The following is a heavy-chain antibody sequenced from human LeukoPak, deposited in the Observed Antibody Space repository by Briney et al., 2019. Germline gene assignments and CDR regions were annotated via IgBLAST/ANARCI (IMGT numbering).Heavy chain of an antibody. Sequence: GGSLRLSCAASGFTFSSYWMYWVRQAPGKGPVWVARINTDGSSLNYADSVKGRFTISRDNAKNSLYLQMNSLRAEDTAVYYCAKRSGYYFTPLDYWGQGTLVTVSS. CDR2: INTDGSSL. CDR3: AKRSGYYFTPLDY. J-gene: IGHJ4*02. D-gene: IGHD3-22*01. CDR1: GFTFSSYW. V-gene: IGHV3-74*01.